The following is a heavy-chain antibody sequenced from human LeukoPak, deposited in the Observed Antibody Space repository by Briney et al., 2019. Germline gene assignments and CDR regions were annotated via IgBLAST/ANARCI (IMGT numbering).Heavy chain of an antibody. Sequence: ASVKVSCKASGGTFSSYAISWVRQAPGQGLEWMGGIIPIFGTANYAQKFQGRVTITADESTSTANMELSSLRSEDTAVYYCAREAELGTYFDYWGQGTLVTVSS. J-gene: IGHJ4*02. CDR1: GGTFSSYA. D-gene: IGHD7-27*01. V-gene: IGHV1-69*13. CDR3: AREAELGTYFDY. CDR2: IIPIFGTA.